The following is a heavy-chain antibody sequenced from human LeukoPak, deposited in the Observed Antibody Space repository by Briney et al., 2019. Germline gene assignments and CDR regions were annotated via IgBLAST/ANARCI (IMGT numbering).Heavy chain of an antibody. Sequence: SETLSLTCTVSGYSMGTYYWSWIRQAPGKGMEWIGCIYYSGRTDYNPSFKSRVTISVDTSKSQFSLKLRSVTAADTAVYYCARNRGGGSEIGKDWFDRWGQGTPVTVSS. CDR2: IYYSGRT. CDR3: ARNRGGGSEIGKDWFDR. CDR1: GYSMGTYY. D-gene: IGHD3-10*01. J-gene: IGHJ5*02. V-gene: IGHV4-59*08.